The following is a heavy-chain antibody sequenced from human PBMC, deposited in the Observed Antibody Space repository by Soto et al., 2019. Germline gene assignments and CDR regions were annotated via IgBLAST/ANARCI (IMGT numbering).Heavy chain of an antibody. Sequence: QVQLVESGGGVVQPGRSLRLSCAASGFTFSSYGMHWVRQAPGKGLEGVAVIWYDGSNKYYADSVKGRFTISRDNSKNTLYLQMNSLRAEDTAVYYCARDGILNYDFWSGRHNWFDPWGQGTLVTVSS. CDR2: IWYDGSNK. D-gene: IGHD3-3*01. J-gene: IGHJ5*02. V-gene: IGHV3-33*01. CDR3: ARDGILNYDFWSGRHNWFDP. CDR1: GFTFSSYG.